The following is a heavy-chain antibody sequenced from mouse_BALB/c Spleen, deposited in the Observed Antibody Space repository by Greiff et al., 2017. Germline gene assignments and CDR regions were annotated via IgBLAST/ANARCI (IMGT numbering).Heavy chain of an antibody. CDR1: GFTFSSYA. D-gene: IGHD2-3*01. V-gene: IGHV5-9-3*01. Sequence: EVQGVESGGGLVKPGGSLKLSCAASGFTFSSYAMSWVRQTPEKRLEWVATISSGGSYTYYPDSVKGRFTISRDNAKNTLYLQMSSLRSEDTAMYYCARHGGYYYFDYWGQGTTLTVSS. CDR2: ISSGGSYT. J-gene: IGHJ2*01. CDR3: ARHGGYYYFDY.